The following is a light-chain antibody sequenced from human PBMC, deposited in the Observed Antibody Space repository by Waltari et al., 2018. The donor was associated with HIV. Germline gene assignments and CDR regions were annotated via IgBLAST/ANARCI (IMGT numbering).Light chain of an antibody. Sequence: VLTQSPLTLSLSPGERATLSCWASFHVLGDYIAWYQQKPGQSPRLLIYRASYRATCGPSRFVGSGSGTDFTLTITTLDPDDFAVYYCQQYGQSQTFGQGTRV. CDR3: QQYGQSQT. J-gene: IGKJ1*01. CDR2: RAS. V-gene: IGKV3-20*01. CDR1: FHVLGDY.